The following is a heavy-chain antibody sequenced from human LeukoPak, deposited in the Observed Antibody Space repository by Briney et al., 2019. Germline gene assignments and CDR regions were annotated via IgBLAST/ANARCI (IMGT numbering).Heavy chain of an antibody. V-gene: IGHV3-30*02. CDR1: GFTFSSYG. CDR3: ASGDYDYVWGSYRDRPPFDY. D-gene: IGHD3-16*02. CDR2: IRYDGSNK. J-gene: IGHJ4*02. Sequence: PGGSLRLSCAASGFTFSSYGMHWVRQAPGKGLEWVAFIRYDGSNKYYADSVKGRFTISRDNSKNTLYLQMNSLRAEDTAVYYCASGDYDYVWGSYRDRPPFDYWGQGTLVTVPS.